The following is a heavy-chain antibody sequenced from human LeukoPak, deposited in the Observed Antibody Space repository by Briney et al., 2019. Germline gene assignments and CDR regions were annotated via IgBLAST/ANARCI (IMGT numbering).Heavy chain of an antibody. V-gene: IGHV3-74*01. CDR3: TTDTFGARDT. Sequence: GGSLRLSCAASGYTFSRYWMHWVRQGPGKGLVWVSRINEDGSSTSYAESVRGRFTISRDNAKNTLYLQMNSLRAEDAAVYYCTTDTFGARDTWGQGTLVTVSS. D-gene: IGHD2-21*02. CDR1: GYTFSRYW. CDR2: INEDGSST. J-gene: IGHJ4*02.